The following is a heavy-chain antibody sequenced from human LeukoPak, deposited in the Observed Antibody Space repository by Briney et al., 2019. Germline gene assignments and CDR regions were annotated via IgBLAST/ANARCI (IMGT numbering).Heavy chain of an antibody. D-gene: IGHD4-17*01. CDR1: GFMFSDYG. J-gene: IGHJ4*02. CDR2: IWYDGSKT. CDR3: ARDPATVTSCFDC. V-gene: IGHV3-33*01. Sequence: PGGYLSLYCAASGFMFSDYGMHWVRHAPGMGPEWVAVIWYDGSKTYYVDSVKGRFSISRDNSKNTLYLQMSSLKVENTAIYYCARDPATVTSCFDCWGQGTLVTVSS.